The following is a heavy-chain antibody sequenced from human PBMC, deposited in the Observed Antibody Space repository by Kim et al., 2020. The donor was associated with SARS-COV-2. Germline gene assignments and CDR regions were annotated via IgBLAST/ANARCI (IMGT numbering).Heavy chain of an antibody. D-gene: IGHD6-13*01. CDR2: INGDGGST. Sequence: GGSLRLSCAASGFTFDDYAMHWVRQAPGKGLEWVSLINGDGGSTYYADSVKGRFTISRDNSKNSLFLQMNSLRTEDTALYYCGKDISIAAATDYWGQGTLVTVSS. J-gene: IGHJ4*02. V-gene: IGHV3-43*02. CDR3: GKDISIAAATDY. CDR1: GFTFDDYA.